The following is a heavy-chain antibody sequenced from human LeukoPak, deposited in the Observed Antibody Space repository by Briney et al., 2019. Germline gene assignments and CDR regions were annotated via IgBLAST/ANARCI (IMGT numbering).Heavy chain of an antibody. J-gene: IGHJ3*02. Sequence: ASVKVSCKASGYTLTGYYMHWVRQAPGQGLEWVGWINPNNGGTNYAQKFQGRVTMTRDTSINTAYMEMSRLRSDDTAVYYCARVAGRSDDFDIWGQGTMVTVSS. D-gene: IGHD1-26*01. CDR3: ARVAGRSDDFDI. CDR2: INPNNGGT. CDR1: GYTLTGYY. V-gene: IGHV1-2*02.